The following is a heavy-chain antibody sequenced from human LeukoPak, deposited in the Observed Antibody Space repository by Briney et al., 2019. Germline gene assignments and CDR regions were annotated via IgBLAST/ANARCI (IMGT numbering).Heavy chain of an antibody. V-gene: IGHV3-33*06. CDR3: AKDLTLATAISFDY. CDR1: GFMFTHHG. D-gene: IGHD2-21*02. CDR2: IWSDGSNK. J-gene: IGHJ4*02. Sequence: GESLRLSCAASGFMFTHHGMHWVRQAPGKGLEWVAVIWSDGSNKFYSDSVKGRFAISRDNSKNTLYLQMNSLRAEDTAVYYCAKDLTLATAISFDYWGQGTLVTVSS.